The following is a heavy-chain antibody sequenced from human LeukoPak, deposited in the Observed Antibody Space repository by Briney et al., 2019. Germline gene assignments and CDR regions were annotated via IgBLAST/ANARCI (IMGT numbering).Heavy chain of an antibody. CDR3: AKDLGYYYDSSGYDY. Sequence: GGSLRLSCAASGFTFSNAWMNWVRQAPGKGLEWVSAISGSGGSTYYADSVKGRFTISRDNSKNTLYLQMNSLRAEDTAVYYCAKDLGYYYDSSGYDYWGQGTLVTVSS. CDR1: GFTFSNAW. V-gene: IGHV3-23*01. D-gene: IGHD3-22*01. J-gene: IGHJ4*02. CDR2: ISGSGGST.